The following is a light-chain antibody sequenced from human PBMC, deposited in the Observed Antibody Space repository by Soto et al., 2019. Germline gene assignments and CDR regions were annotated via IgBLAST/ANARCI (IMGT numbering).Light chain of an antibody. J-gene: IGKJ4*01. CDR2: AAS. CDR1: QGISSY. CDR3: QQSNSNPRT. Sequence: DIQLTQSPSFLSASVGDRVTITCRASQGISSYLAWYQQKPGKAPKLLIYAASTLQSGVPSRFSGSGSGTEFTLTISSLQPEDFATYYCQQSNSNPRTFGGGTKVEIK. V-gene: IGKV1-9*01.